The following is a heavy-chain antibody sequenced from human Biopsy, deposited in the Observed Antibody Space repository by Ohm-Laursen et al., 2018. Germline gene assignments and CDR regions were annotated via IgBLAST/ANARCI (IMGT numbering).Heavy chain of an antibody. Sequence: AATFSNSGVNCARQAPGHGLEWLGGDIPILGTGNYAQKFQDRVTAAENTSPSTTTMELRSLRSDDTAVNYCATKLTGYFHHWGQGTLVIVSS. CDR3: ATKLTGYFHH. J-gene: IGHJ1*01. CDR1: AATFSNSG. V-gene: IGHV1-69*06. CDR2: DIPILGTG. D-gene: IGHD3-9*01.